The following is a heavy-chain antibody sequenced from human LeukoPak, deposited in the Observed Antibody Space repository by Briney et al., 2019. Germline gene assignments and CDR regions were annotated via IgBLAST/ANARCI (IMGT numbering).Heavy chain of an antibody. CDR3: ATDRAGAFTDYFDY. CDR2: IYTSGST. V-gene: IGHV4-4*07. Sequence: SETLSFTCTVASGSISSYYWSWIGQPAGKGLEWIGRIYTSGSTNYHHSLKSGVTMAVDTSKNQFSVKLSSVTAADTAVYYCATDRAGAFTDYFDYWGHGTLVTASS. D-gene: IGHD3-10*01. J-gene: IGHJ4*01. CDR1: SGSISSYY.